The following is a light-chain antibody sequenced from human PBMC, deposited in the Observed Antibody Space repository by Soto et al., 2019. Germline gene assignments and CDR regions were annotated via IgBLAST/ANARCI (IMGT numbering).Light chain of an antibody. CDR2: KAS. CDR1: QTIISW. J-gene: IGKJ1*01. CDR3: QQYNSYRA. V-gene: IGKV1-5*03. Sequence: IRMTQSPSSLSASTGDRVTITCRASQTIISWLSWYQQKPGKAPKLLIYKASTLKSGVPSRFSGSGFGTEFTLTISSLQPDDFATYYCQQYNSYRAFGQGTKVDI.